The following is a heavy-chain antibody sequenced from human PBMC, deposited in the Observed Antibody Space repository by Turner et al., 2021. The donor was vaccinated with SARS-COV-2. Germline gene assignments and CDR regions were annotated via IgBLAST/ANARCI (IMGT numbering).Heavy chain of an antibody. Sequence: EVQLVECGGGQVKPGGALRLSCAASGFTFSSYSMNWVRQAPGKGLGWVSSITSGDSYFADSVKDRFTISRDNAKNSLYLQMDSLRAEDTAVYYCVRDKDSSDYYYWGQGTLVTVSS. CDR3: VRDKDSSDYYY. CDR2: ITSGDS. CDR1: GFTFSSYS. J-gene: IGHJ4*02. D-gene: IGHD3-22*01. V-gene: IGHV3-21*01.